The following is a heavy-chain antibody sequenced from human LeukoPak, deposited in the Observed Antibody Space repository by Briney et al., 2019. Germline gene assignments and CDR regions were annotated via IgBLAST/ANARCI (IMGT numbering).Heavy chain of an antibody. CDR1: GFTFSSYW. V-gene: IGHV3-7*01. J-gene: IGHJ6*03. D-gene: IGHD3-22*01. CDR3: ARAPRPIPYYYDSSGYYYMDV. CDR2: INQDGSEK. Sequence: GGSLRLSCAASGFTFSSYWMSWVRQAPGKGLEWVAKINQDGSEKYYVDSVKGRFTISRDNAKKSLYLQMNSLRAEDTAVYYCARAPRPIPYYYDSSGYYYMDVWGKGTTVTVSS.